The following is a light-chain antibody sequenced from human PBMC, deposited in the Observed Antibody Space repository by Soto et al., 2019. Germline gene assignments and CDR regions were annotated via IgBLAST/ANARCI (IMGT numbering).Light chain of an antibody. J-gene: IGKJ1*01. Sequence: DIQMTQSTSTLSGSVGDRVTITCRASQTISSWLAWYQQKPGKAPKLLIYKASTLKSGVPSRFSGSGSGTEFTLTISSLQPDDFSTYYCQRYNSYSEAVGQGTKVELK. V-gene: IGKV1-5*03. CDR2: KAS. CDR1: QTISSW. CDR3: QRYNSYSEA.